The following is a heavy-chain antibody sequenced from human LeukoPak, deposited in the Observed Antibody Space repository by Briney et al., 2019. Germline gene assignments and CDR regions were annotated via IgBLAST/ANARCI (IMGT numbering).Heavy chain of an antibody. CDR3: ARELLWFGEHGTLGYYYYGMDV. J-gene: IGHJ6*02. CDR2: ISSSGSTI. Sequence: GGSLRLSCAASGFTFSDYYMSWIRQAPGKGLEWVSYISSSGSTIYYADSVKGRFTISRDNAKNSLYLQMNSLRAEDTAVYYCARELLWFGEHGTLGYYYYGMDVWGQGTTVTVSS. CDR1: GFTFSDYY. D-gene: IGHD3-10*01. V-gene: IGHV3-11*01.